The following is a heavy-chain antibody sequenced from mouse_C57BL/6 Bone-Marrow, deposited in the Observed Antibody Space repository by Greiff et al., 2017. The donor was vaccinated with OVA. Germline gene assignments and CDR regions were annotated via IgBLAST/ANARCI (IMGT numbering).Heavy chain of an antibody. CDR1: GFTFSSYA. V-gene: IGHV5-4*03. CDR2: ISDGGSYT. CDR3: ARRHYGSSHWYFDV. Sequence: EVHLVESGGGLVKPGGSLKLSCAASGFTFSSYAMSWVRQTPEKRLEWVATISDGGSYTYYPDNVKGRFTISRDNAKNNLYLQMSHLKSEDTAMYYCARRHYGSSHWYFDVWGTGTTVTVSS. J-gene: IGHJ1*03. D-gene: IGHD1-1*01.